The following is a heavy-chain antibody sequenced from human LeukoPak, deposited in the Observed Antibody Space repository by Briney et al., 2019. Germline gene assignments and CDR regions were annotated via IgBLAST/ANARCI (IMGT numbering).Heavy chain of an antibody. CDR2: IIDVGGT. CDR1: GSTLTEHA. D-gene: IGHD2-15*01. J-gene: IGHJ4*02. Sequence: GGSLRLSCAVSGSTLTEHAWSWVRQAPGEGLEWVSGIIDVGGTYYTDSVKGRFTISRDSSKNTLYLQMNSLRAEDTATYYCAKDYCRGGNCPLPFFDSWGQGTLVTVSS. V-gene: IGHV3-23*01. CDR3: AKDYCRGGNCPLPFFDS.